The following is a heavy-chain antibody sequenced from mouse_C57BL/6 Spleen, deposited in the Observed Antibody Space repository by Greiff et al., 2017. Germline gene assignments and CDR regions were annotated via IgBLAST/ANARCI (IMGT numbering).Heavy chain of an antibody. D-gene: IGHD2-3*01. CDR2: ISYSGST. Sequence: EVKLMESGPGLAKPSQTLSLTCSVTGYSITSAYWNWIRKFPGNKLEYIGYISYSGSTYYNPSLKSRISITRDTSKNQYYLQLNSVTTEDTATYYCARISDGYYLDYWGQGATLTVSS. CDR3: ARISDGYYLDY. J-gene: IGHJ2*01. V-gene: IGHV3-8*01. CDR1: GYSITSAY.